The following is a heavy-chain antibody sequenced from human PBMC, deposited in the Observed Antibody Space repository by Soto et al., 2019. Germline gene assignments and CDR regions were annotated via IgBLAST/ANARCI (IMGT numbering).Heavy chain of an antibody. CDR2: IYNSGST. J-gene: IGHJ5*02. CDR3: ERQPDDSNGSGWFDP. Sequence: PSETLSLTCTVSGGSIRNYYWSWIRQPPGKGLEWIAYIYNSGSTNYNPALRSRVTISVDTSKNQFSLKLSSVTAADTAVYYCERQPDDSNGSGWFDPWGQGALVTVSS. V-gene: IGHV4-59*08. D-gene: IGHD3-22*01. CDR1: GGSIRNYY.